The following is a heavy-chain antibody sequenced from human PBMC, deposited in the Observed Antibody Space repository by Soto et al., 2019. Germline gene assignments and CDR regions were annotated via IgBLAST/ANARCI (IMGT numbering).Heavy chain of an antibody. CDR1: DASMSSSY. CDR2: IYHRRRT. CDR3: AREASEYSRTWYDY. V-gene: IGHV4-59*01. Sequence: SETLSLTCRVSDASMSSSYWSSLRPSPGKGLEWRGYIYHRRRTNYNPSVQSRVTMSVDTSKNQFALHLYSVTAADTAVYYCAREASEYSRTWYDYWGQGILVTVSS. J-gene: IGHJ4*02. D-gene: IGHD6-13*01.